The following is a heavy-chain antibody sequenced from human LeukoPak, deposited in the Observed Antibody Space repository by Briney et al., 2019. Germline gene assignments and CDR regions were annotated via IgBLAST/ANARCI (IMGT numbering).Heavy chain of an antibody. J-gene: IGHJ5*02. CDR2: ISAYNGNT. V-gene: IGHV1-18*01. Sequence: ASVKVSCKASGYTFTSYGISWVRQAPGQGLEWMGWISAYNGNTNYVQKLQGRVTMTTDTSTSTAYMELRSLRSDDTAVYYCAREGPPYCSSTSCDDNWFDPWGQGTLVTVSS. CDR3: AREGPPYCSSTSCDDNWFDP. D-gene: IGHD2-2*01. CDR1: GYTFTSYG.